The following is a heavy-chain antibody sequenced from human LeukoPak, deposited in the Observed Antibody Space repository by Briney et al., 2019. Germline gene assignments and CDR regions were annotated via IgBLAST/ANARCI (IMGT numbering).Heavy chain of an antibody. CDR1: GGSISSGGYY. CDR3: ARGPLITGTTNWFDP. Sequence: PSETLSLTCTVSGGSISSGGYYWSWIRQHPGKGLEWIGYIYYSGSTYYNPSLKSRVTISVDTSKNQFSLKLSSVTAADTAVYYCARGPLITGTTNWFDPWGQGTLVTVSS. CDR2: IYYSGST. J-gene: IGHJ5*02. V-gene: IGHV4-31*03. D-gene: IGHD1-20*01.